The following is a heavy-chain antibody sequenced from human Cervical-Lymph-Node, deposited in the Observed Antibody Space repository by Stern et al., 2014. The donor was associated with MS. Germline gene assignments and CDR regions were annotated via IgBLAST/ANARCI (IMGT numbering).Heavy chain of an antibody. D-gene: IGHD2-2*02. Sequence: QVQLVESGAEVKKPGSSVKVSCQTSGGTFSSHAINWVRQAPGQGLEWMGGFIPIFGTVDYAQKLQGRLTITADESTNTAYMELSSLRSEDTAVYYCARDQIPYYYYGMDVWGQVTTGTVSS. V-gene: IGHV1-69*01. CDR1: GGTFSSHA. J-gene: IGHJ6*02. CDR3: ARDQIPYYYYGMDV. CDR2: FIPIFGTV.